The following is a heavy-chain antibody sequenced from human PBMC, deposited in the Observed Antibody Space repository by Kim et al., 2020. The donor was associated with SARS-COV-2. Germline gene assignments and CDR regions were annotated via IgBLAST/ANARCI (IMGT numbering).Heavy chain of an antibody. CDR3: AKDGEVGDIPMIDY. CDR2: ISWDGSNT. V-gene: IGHV3-43*01. D-gene: IGHD5-18*01. J-gene: IGHJ4*02. Sequence: GGSLRLSCAASGFTFDDYTMHWVRQAPGKGLEWVSLISWDGSNTYYADSVKGRFTLSRDNSKNSLYLQMNSLRTEDTALYYCAKDGEVGDIPMIDYWGQGTGVTVSS. CDR1: GFTFDDYT.